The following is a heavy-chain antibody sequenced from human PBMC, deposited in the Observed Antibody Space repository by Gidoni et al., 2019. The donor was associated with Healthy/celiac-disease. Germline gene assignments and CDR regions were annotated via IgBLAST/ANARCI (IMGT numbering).Heavy chain of an antibody. CDR1: GFTFSDYY. Sequence: QVQLVESGGGLVKPGGSLRLSCAASGFTFSDYYMSWIRQAPGQGLEWVSYISSSGSTIYYADSVKGRFTIARENAKNSLYLQMNSRRAEDTAVYYWARTAAGGGGADSGYDYYFDYWGQGTLVTVSS. D-gene: IGHD5-12*01. CDR3: ARTAAGGGGADSGYDYYFDY. J-gene: IGHJ4*02. CDR2: ISSSGSTI. V-gene: IGHV3-11*01.